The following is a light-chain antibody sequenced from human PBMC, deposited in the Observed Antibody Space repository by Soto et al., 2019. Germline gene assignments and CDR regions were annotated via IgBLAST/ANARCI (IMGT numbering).Light chain of an antibody. V-gene: IGKV1-5*03. CDR3: QHYNSYPYT. J-gene: IGKJ2*01. CDR2: KAS. Sequence: DIQMTQSPSTLSASVGDRVTITCRASQSISSWLAWYQQKPGKAPNLLIYKASSLQSGIPPRFSGRGSGTDFTLTTRSLQPDDFATYYCQHYNSYPYTFGQGTKLEI. CDR1: QSISSW.